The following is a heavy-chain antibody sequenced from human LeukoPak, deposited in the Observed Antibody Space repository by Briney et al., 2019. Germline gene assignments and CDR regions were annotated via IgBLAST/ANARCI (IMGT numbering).Heavy chain of an antibody. J-gene: IGHJ4*02. CDR3: ARDGYSSSRLEDY. CDR2: IYSGGST. Sequence: GGSLRLSCAASGFTFSSYAMSWVRQAPGKGLEWVSVIYSGGSTYYADSVKGRFTISRDNSKNTLYLQMNSLRAEDTAVYYCARDGYSSSRLEDYWGLGTLVTVSS. D-gene: IGHD6-13*01. V-gene: IGHV3-66*02. CDR1: GFTFSSYA.